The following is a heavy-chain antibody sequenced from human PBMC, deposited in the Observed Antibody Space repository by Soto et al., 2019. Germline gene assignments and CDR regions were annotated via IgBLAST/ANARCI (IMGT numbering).Heavy chain of an antibody. Sequence: SETLSLTCTVSGGSISSGGYYWSWIRQHPGKGLEWIGYIYYSGSTYYNPPLKSRVTISVDTSKNQFSLKLSSVTAADTAVYYCARVGGGMVRGVITYYFDYWGQGTLVTVSS. V-gene: IGHV4-31*03. J-gene: IGHJ4*02. CDR1: GGSISSGGYY. D-gene: IGHD3-10*01. CDR3: ARVGGGMVRGVITYYFDY. CDR2: IYYSGST.